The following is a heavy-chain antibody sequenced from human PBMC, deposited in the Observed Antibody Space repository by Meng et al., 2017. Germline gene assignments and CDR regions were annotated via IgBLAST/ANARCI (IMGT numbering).Heavy chain of an antibody. Sequence: LVQLWAGVKMPGSPRKVSCKASGYTFTSYAMHWVRQAPGQRLEWMGWINAGNGNTKYSQKFQGRVTITRDTSASTAYMELSSLRSEDTAVYYCATDGQDSSGYYSWYFDLWGRGPLVTVSS. V-gene: IGHV1-3*01. CDR2: INAGNGNT. CDR3: ATDGQDSSGYYSWYFDL. D-gene: IGHD3-22*01. J-gene: IGHJ2*01. CDR1: GYTFTSYA.